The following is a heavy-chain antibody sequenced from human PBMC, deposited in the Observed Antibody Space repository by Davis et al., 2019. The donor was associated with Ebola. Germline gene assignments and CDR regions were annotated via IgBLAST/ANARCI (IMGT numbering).Heavy chain of an antibody. J-gene: IGHJ3*02. Sequence: GGSLRLSCAASGFTVSSNYMSWVRQAPGKGLEWVSVIYSGGSTYYADSVKGRFTISRDNSKNTLYLQMNSLRAEDTAVYYCARLWVTTYAFDIWSQGTMVTVSS. CDR3: ARLWVTTYAFDI. CDR2: IYSGGST. D-gene: IGHD4-17*01. CDR1: GFTVSSNY. V-gene: IGHV3-66*04.